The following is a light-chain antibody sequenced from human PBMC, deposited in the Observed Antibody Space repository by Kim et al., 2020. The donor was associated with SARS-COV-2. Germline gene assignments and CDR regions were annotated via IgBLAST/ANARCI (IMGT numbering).Light chain of an antibody. Sequence: EIVLTQSPGTLSFSPGERATLSCRASQTVASSYLAWYQQNPGQAPRLLIYGVSSRATGIPDRFSGSGSGTDFTLTISRLAPEDFAMYYCQQYSNSPRTFGQGTKVDIK. J-gene: IGKJ1*01. V-gene: IGKV3-20*01. CDR2: GVS. CDR1: QTVASSY. CDR3: QQYSNSPRT.